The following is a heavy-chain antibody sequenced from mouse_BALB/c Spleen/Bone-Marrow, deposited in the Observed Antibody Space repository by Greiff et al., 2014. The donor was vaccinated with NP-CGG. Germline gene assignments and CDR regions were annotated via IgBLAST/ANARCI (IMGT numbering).Heavy chain of an antibody. D-gene: IGHD1-1*01. Sequence: VNVVESGAELARPGASVKMSCKASGYTFTTYTMHWVQQRPGQGLEWVGYINPSTGFTNYNQIFKDKATLAADKSSSTAYMQLSSLTSEDSAVYYCARGGFLLRSLALDYWGQGTSVTVSS. CDR1: GYTFTTYT. J-gene: IGHJ4*01. CDR2: INPSTGFT. CDR3: ARGGFLLRSLALDY. V-gene: IGHV1-4*01.